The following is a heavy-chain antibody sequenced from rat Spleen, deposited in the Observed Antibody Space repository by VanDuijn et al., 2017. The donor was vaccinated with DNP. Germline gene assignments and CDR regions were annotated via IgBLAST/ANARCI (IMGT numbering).Heavy chain of an antibody. D-gene: IGHD4-3*01. CDR3: TRGVVPFAY. J-gene: IGHJ3*01. Sequence: QVQLRESGPGLVQPSQTLTLICTVSGFSLTSYGISWVRQPPGKGLEWIAAISNGGSTYYNSVLKSRLSISRDTSKSQVFLKMNSLQTEDTAIYFCTRGVVPFAYWGQGTLVTVSS. V-gene: IGHV2S12*01. CDR2: ISNGGST. CDR1: GFSLTSYG.